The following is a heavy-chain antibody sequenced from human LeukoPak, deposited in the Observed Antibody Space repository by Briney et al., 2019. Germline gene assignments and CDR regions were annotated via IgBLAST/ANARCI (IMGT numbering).Heavy chain of an antibody. D-gene: IGHD3/OR15-3a*01. Sequence: PGGSLGLSCATSGFPFSGLDMTWARQAPGRGLHGVSSISGSGADTDYADFVKGRFTISRDNSKNTLYLQMNFLRLDDTAIYYCAKGPGTGSTPYFDYWGQGTLVTVSS. J-gene: IGHJ4*02. CDR2: ISGSGADT. CDR3: AKGPGTGSTPYFDY. V-gene: IGHV3-23*01. CDR1: GFPFSGLD.